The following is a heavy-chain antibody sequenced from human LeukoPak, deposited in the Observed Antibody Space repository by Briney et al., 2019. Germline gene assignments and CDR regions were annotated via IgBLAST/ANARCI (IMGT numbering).Heavy chain of an antibody. CDR2: VFYSGST. V-gene: IGHV4-39*07. Sequence: SETLSLTCNVSGGSISSNNYYWGWIRQSPGKGLEWIGSVFYSGSTYYNPSLKSRVTISVDMSKNQFSLKVNSVTAADTAVFYCASFSESDAFDIWGQGTMVTVSS. D-gene: IGHD2/OR15-2a*01. J-gene: IGHJ3*02. CDR1: GGSISSNNYY. CDR3: ASFSESDAFDI.